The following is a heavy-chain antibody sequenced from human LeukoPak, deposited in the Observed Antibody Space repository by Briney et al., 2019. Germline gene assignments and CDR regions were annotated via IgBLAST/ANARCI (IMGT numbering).Heavy chain of an antibody. Sequence: ESGPTLVNPTQTLTLTCTFCGFSLSTSGGGGGWIRQPPGKALEWLALCYWDDDKRYSTCLKSSLTITKDTSKNQVVLTMTNMDPVDTATYYCAHRLRYDILTVYSGPFDYWGEGTLVTVSS. CDR2: CYWDDDK. D-gene: IGHD3-9*01. V-gene: IGHV2-5*02. J-gene: IGHJ4*02. CDR3: AHRLRYDILTVYSGPFDY. CDR1: GFSLSTSGGG.